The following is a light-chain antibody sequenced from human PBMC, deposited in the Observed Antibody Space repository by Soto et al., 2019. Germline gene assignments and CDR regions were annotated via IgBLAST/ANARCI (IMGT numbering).Light chain of an antibody. J-gene: IGKJ2*01. CDR3: QHNNNWPFT. CDR1: QSVSSN. V-gene: IGKV3-15*01. CDR2: GAS. Sequence: EIVMTQSPATLSVSPGERANLSCRASQSVSSNLAWYQQKHAHAPTLLLYGASARATGIPARFSVSGSGTEFTLTISSQRSEDVAVYYCQHNNNWPFTFGQGTKLEIK.